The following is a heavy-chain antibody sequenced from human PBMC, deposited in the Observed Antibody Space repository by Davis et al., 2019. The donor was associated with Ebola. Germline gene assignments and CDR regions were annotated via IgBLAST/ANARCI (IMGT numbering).Heavy chain of an antibody. V-gene: IGHV3-53*01. J-gene: IGHJ6*02. CDR1: GFTVSSNY. Sequence: GESLKISCAASGFTVSSNYMSWVRQAPGKGLEWVSVIYSGGSTYYADSVKGRFTISRDNSKNTLYLQMKSLRAEDTAVYYCARGSHYDFWSGPAYYYYGMDVWGQGTTVTVSS. CDR2: IYSGGST. CDR3: ARGSHYDFWSGPAYYYYGMDV. D-gene: IGHD3-3*01.